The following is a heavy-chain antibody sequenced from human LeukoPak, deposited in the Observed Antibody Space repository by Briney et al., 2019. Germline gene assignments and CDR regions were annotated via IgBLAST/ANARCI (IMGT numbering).Heavy chain of an antibody. CDR1: GGTFTSYT. V-gene: IGHV1-69*04. J-gene: IGHJ4*02. D-gene: IGHD3-22*01. Sequence: SVKVSCKASGGTFTSYTISWVRQAPGQGLEWMGRIIPILGIANYAQKFQGRVTITADKSTSTAYMELSSLRSEDTAMYYCAREEDYYDSSGYSFVSDYWGQETLVTVSS. CDR2: IIPILGIA. CDR3: AREEDYYDSSGYSFVSDY.